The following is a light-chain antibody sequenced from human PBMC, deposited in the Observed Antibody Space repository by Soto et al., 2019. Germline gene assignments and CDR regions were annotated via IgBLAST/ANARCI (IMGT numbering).Light chain of an antibody. CDR2: EVS. Sequence: QSVLTQPASVSGSPGQSITISCTGTSSDVGAYNYVAWYQQYPGKAPKLMIYEVSNRPSGVSNRFSGSKSGNTASLTISGLQAEDEADYYCSSYTSTGTRVFGTGTKVTVL. CDR3: SSYTSTGTRV. CDR1: SSDVGAYNY. J-gene: IGLJ1*01. V-gene: IGLV2-14*01.